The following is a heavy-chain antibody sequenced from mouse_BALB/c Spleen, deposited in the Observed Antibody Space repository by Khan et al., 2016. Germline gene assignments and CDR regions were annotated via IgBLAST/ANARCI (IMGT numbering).Heavy chain of an antibody. J-gene: IGHJ4*01. V-gene: IGHV14-3*02. CDR1: GFTIKDTY. CDR3: VSTSSFALHY. CDR2: IDPTNGNT. D-gene: IGHD1-1*01. Sequence: VQLQLSGAELVKAGASIKLSCTASGFTIKDTYLHWVRQRPEQGLERIGRIDPTNGNTKYESKFQGKATITSDTSSNTAYLQLSSLASEGASVFYCVSTSSFALHYWGRGTSVTFSS.